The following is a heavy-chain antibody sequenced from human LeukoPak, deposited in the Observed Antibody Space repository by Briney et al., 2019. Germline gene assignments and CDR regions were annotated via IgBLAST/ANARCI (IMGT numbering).Heavy chain of an antibody. CDR3: AKAPVTTCSGAYCYPFDY. D-gene: IGHD2-15*01. CDR1: GFTFSIYW. Sequence: GGSLRLSCAASGFTFSIYWMTWVRQAPGKGLEWVAHIKQDGSEKYYVDSVKGRFTISRDNARNSLYFQMNSLRAGDAAVYYCAKAPVTTCSGAYCYPFDYWSQGTLVTVSS. J-gene: IGHJ4*02. V-gene: IGHV3-7*03. CDR2: IKQDGSEK.